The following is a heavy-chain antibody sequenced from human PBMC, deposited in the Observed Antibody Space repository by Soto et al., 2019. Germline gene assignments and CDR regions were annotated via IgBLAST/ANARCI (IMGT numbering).Heavy chain of an antibody. D-gene: IGHD6-13*01. J-gene: IGHJ5*02. CDR1: GYTFTSHA. V-gene: IGHV1-3*01. Sequence: ASVKVSCKSSGYTFTSHAMHWVRQAPGQRLEWMGWINAGNGNTKYSQKFQGRVTITTDTSASTAYMELSSLRSEDTAVYYCARDGIAAAGTSWFDPWGQGTLVTVSS. CDR2: INAGNGNT. CDR3: ARDGIAAAGTSWFDP.